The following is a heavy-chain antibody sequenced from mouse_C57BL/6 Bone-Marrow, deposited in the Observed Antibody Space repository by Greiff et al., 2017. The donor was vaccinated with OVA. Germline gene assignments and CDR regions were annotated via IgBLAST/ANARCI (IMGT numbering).Heavy chain of an antibody. J-gene: IGHJ2*01. CDR1: GYSITSGYY. V-gene: IGHV3-6*01. CDR2: ISYDGSN. CDR3: ARGGDGYYGY. Sequence: EVQVVESGPGLVEPSRSLSLTCSVTGYSITSGYYWNWIRQFPGNKLEWMGYISYDGSNNYNPSLKNRISITRDTSKNQFFLKLNSVTTEDTATYYCARGGDGYYGYWGQGTTLTVSS. D-gene: IGHD2-3*01.